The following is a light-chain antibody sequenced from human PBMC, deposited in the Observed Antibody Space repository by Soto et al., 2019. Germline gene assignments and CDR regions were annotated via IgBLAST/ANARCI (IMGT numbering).Light chain of an antibody. CDR1: SSDVGNNNY. V-gene: IGLV2-14*03. CDR3: SSYTSSSTRV. CDR2: DVT. Sequence: QSALAQPASVSGSPGQSITISCTGTSSDVGNNNYVSWYQHNPGRAPKLMTCDVTNRPSGVSNRFSGSKSGNTASLSISGLQAEDEADYYCSSYTSSSTRVFGTGTKVTVL. J-gene: IGLJ1*01.